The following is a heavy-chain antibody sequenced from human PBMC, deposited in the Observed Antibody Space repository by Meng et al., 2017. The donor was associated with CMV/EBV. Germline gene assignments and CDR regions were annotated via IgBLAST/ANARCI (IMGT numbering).Heavy chain of an antibody. V-gene: IGHV3-74*01. CDR1: GFTFSSYW. Sequence: GESLKISCAASGFTFSSYWMHWVRQAPGKGLVWVSRINSDGSSTSYADSVKGRFTISRDNAKNTLYLQMNSLRAEDTAVYYCARGRLGGSFGYWGQGTLVTVSS. CDR2: INSDGSST. D-gene: IGHD1-26*01. J-gene: IGHJ4*02. CDR3: ARGRLGGSFGY.